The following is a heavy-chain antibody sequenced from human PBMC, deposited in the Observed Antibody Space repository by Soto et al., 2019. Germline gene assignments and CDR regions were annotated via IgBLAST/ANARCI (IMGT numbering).Heavy chain of an antibody. CDR3: ARGGYYDNSWGKLSHYGLDV. V-gene: IGHV1-18*01. J-gene: IGHJ6*02. CDR1: GYTFIRYG. Sequence: QVQLAQSANEVKKPGASVRVSCKAAGYTFIRYGIAWVRQAPGQGLEWMGWISPYNDYTVYAQKFQGRVSMTADTSTRPVYMTLRGLKSDDTAVYYCARGGYYDNSWGKLSHYGLDVWGQGTSVSVSS. D-gene: IGHD3-16*01. CDR2: ISPYNDYT.